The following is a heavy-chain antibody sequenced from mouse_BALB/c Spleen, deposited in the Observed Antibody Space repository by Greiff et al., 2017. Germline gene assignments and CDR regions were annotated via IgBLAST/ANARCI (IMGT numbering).Heavy chain of an antibody. D-gene: IGHD2-1*01. CDR3: ARAGNYDYAMDY. J-gene: IGHJ4*01. CDR2: ISYSGCT. V-gene: IGHV3-8*02. Sequence: EVKLVESGPSLVKPSQTLSLTCSVTGDSITSGYWNWIRKFPGNKLEYMGYISYSGCTYYNPSLKSRISITRDTSKNQYYLQLNSVTTEDTATYYCARAGNYDYAMDYWGQGTSVTVSS. CDR1: GDSITSGY.